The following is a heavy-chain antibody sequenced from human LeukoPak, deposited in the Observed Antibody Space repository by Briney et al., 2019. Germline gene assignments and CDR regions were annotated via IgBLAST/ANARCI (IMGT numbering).Heavy chain of an antibody. D-gene: IGHD2-2*01. CDR3: ARDLWGTTPAPIP. CDR2: ISSGSRSI. J-gene: IGHJ5*02. Sequence: GRSLRLSCAASGFTFSSYTMTWVRQAPGKGLEWVSSISSGSRSIFYADSVKGRFTISRDNTKNSLYLQLNSLRAEDTAVYYCARDLWGTTPAPIPWGQGTLVIVSS. V-gene: IGHV3-21*01. CDR1: GFTFSSYT.